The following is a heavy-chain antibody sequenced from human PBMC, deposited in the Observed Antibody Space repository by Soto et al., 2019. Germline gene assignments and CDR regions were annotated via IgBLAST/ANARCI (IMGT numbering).Heavy chain of an antibody. CDR1: GFTFSSYA. CDR3: AKDRALDWLSRVMDV. Sequence: GGSLRLSCAASGFTFSSYAMSWVRQAPGKGLEWVSAISGSGGSTYYADSVKGRFTISRDNSKNTLYLQMNSLRAEDTAVYYCAKDRALDWLSRVMDVWGQGSTVTVCS. D-gene: IGHD3-9*01. V-gene: IGHV3-23*01. J-gene: IGHJ6*02. CDR2: ISGSGGST.